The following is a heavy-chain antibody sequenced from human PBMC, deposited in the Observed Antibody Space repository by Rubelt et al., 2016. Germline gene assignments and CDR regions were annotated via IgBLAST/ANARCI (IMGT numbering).Heavy chain of an antibody. CDR3: ARDPRAGTTSFDY. V-gene: IGHV4-39*07. D-gene: IGHD1-7*01. Sequence: QLQLQESGPGLVKPSETLSLTCTVSGGSISSSRYYWGWIRQPPGKGLEWIGSIYYSGSTYYNPSLKSRVTISVDTSKNQFSLKLSSVTAADTAVYYCARDPRAGTTSFDYWGQGTLVTVSS. CDR1: GGSISSSRYY. CDR2: IYYSGST. J-gene: IGHJ4*02.